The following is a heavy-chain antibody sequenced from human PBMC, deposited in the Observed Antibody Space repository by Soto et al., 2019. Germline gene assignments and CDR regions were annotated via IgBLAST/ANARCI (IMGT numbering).Heavy chain of an antibody. CDR1: SDSMNSGGYY. V-gene: IGHV4-31*03. Sequence: SETLSLTCSVSSDSMNSGGYYWSWIRQHPGKGLEWIGYVYSNGDTYYNPSLKSRVTISVDTSKNQFSLNLTSVTAADTAVYYCARRGGSSSGYYYYAMDVWGQGTTVTVSS. J-gene: IGHJ6*02. D-gene: IGHD6-6*01. CDR2: VYSNGDT. CDR3: ARRGGSSSGYYYYAMDV.